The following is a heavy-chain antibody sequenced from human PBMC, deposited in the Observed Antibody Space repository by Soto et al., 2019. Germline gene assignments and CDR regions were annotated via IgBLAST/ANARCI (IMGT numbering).Heavy chain of an antibody. J-gene: IGHJ4*02. CDR1: GFTFSSYA. Sequence: GSLRLSCAASGFTFSSYAMSWVRQAPGKGLEWVSAISGSGGSTYYADSVKGRFTISRDNSKNTLYLQMNSLRAEDTAVYYCAKDLMGPAAGTTYFDYWGQGTLVTVSS. CDR2: ISGSGGST. V-gene: IGHV3-23*01. D-gene: IGHD6-13*01. CDR3: AKDLMGPAAGTTYFDY.